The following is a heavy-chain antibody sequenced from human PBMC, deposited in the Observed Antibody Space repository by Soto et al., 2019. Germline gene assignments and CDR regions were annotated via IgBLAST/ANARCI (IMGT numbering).Heavy chain of an antibody. CDR2: INHSGST. D-gene: IGHD3-22*01. Sequence: SETLSLTCAVYGGSFSGYYWSWIRQPPGKGLEWIGEINHSGSTNYNPPLKSRVTISVDTSKNQFSLKLSSVTAADTAVYYCARDGDYYDSSGYYDYWGQGTLVTVSS. V-gene: IGHV4-34*01. J-gene: IGHJ4*02. CDR1: GGSFSGYY. CDR3: ARDGDYYDSSGYYDY.